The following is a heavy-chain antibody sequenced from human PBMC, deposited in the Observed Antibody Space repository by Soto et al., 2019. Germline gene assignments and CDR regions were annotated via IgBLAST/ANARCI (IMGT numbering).Heavy chain of an antibody. Sequence: GGSLRLSCAASGFTFSSYSMNWVRQAPGKGLEWVSSISSSSSYTYYADSVKGRFTISRDNAKNSLYLQMNSLRAEDTAVYYCARDIVVVPAASDAFDIWGQGTMVTVSS. V-gene: IGHV3-21*01. CDR3: ARDIVVVPAASDAFDI. J-gene: IGHJ3*02. CDR2: ISSSSSYT. D-gene: IGHD2-2*01. CDR1: GFTFSSYS.